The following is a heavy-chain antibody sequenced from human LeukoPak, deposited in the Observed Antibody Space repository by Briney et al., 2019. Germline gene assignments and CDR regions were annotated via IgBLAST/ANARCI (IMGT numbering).Heavy chain of an antibody. V-gene: IGHV1-2*06. CDR3: ARLLGDFEY. CDR2: INPKSGGT. Sequence: ASVKVTCKASGYTFTDYYIHWVRQAPGQGLEWMGRINPKSGGTSFAQKFQGRVTMTRDTSISTAYMELSRLRSDDTAVYYCARLLGDFEYWGQGTLVTVSS. J-gene: IGHJ4*02. D-gene: IGHD3-16*01. CDR1: GYTFTDYY.